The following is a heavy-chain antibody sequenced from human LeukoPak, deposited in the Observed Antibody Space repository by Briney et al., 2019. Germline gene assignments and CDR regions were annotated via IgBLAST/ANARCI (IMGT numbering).Heavy chain of an antibody. CDR2: IYYSGST. J-gene: IGHJ6*02. CDR1: GGSTSSYY. CDR3: ARGVTEYYYYGMDV. V-gene: IGHV4-59*01. D-gene: IGHD2-21*02. Sequence: SETLSLTCTVSGGSTSSYYWSWIRQPPGKGLEWIGYIYYSGSTNYNPSLKSRVTISVDTSKNQFSLKLSSVTAADTAVYYCARGVTEYYYYGMDVWGQGTTVTVSS.